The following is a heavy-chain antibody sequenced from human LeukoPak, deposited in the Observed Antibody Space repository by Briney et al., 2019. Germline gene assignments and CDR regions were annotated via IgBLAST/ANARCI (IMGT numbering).Heavy chain of an antibody. CDR2: ISSSGSTI. V-gene: IGHV3-48*03. Sequence: GGSLRLSCAASGFTFSSCEMNWVRQAPGKGLEWVSYISSSGSTIYYADSVKGRFTISRDNAKNSLYLQMNSLRAEDTALYYCARDVEMATITDAFDIWGQGTMVTVSS. J-gene: IGHJ3*02. CDR1: GFTFSSCE. CDR3: ARDVEMATITDAFDI. D-gene: IGHD5-24*01.